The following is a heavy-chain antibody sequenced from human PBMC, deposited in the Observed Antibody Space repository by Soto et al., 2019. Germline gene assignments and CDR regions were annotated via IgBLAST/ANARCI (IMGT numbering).Heavy chain of an antibody. CDR1: GDSISDYFY. J-gene: IGHJ4*02. Sequence: QVQLQGSGPGQVKPSEPLSLTYTVSGDSISDYFYWSWIRQPAGKGLEWIGRIYTDGTTKYNPSLKSRVTLSLDKSKNQFSLRLSSVTAADTAVYYFAREVRGGFTGIFDQWGRGSRVTVSS. CDR2: IYTDGTT. V-gene: IGHV4-4*07. D-gene: IGHD2-15*01. CDR3: AREVRGGFTGIFDQ.